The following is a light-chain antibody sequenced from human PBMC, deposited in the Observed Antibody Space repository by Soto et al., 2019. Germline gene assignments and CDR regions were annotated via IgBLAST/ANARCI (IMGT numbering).Light chain of an antibody. V-gene: IGKV2-28*01. CDR2: LGS. Sequence: DIVMTQSPLSLPVTPGEPASISCRSSQSLLHSNGYNYLDWYLQKPGQSPQLLIYLGSNRASGVPDRCSGSGSGTDFTLKISRVEAEDVGVYYCMQALPTPPLTFGGGTKVEIK. CDR3: MQALPTPPLT. CDR1: QSLLHSNGYNY. J-gene: IGKJ4*01.